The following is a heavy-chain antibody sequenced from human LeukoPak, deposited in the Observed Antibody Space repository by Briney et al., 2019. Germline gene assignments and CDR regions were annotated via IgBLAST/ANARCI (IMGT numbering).Heavy chain of an antibody. V-gene: IGHV1-8*03. Sequence: GASVKVSCKASGSTFISYDINWVRQATGQGLEWMAYMNPNSGNTGYAQTFQGRVTITWNTSIDTAYMELSGLRSDDTALYYCAREGFDVWGQGTVVTVSS. J-gene: IGHJ3*01. CDR3: AREGFDV. CDR1: GSTFISYD. CDR2: MNPNSGNT.